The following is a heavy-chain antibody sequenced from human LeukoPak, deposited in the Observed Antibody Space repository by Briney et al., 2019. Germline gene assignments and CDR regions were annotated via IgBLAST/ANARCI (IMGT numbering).Heavy chain of an antibody. V-gene: IGHV4-59*12. CDR3: ARRPGAFTFDY. D-gene: IGHD2-2*01. Sequence: SETLSLTCTVSGGSISSFHWSWLRQPPGKGLEWIGYIYYSGSTSYNPSLKSRVTISIDTSKNQFSLKLSSVTAADTAVYYCARRPGAFTFDYWGQGILVTVSS. CDR1: GGSISSFH. J-gene: IGHJ4*02. CDR2: IYYSGST.